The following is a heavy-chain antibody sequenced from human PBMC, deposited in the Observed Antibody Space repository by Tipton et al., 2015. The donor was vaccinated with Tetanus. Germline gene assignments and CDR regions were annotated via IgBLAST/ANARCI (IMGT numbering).Heavy chain of an antibody. J-gene: IGHJ4*02. V-gene: IGHV4-59*01. CDR1: GDSIRSYH. CDR3: ARGGSSSSWSYYFDS. Sequence: TLSLTCTVSGDSIRSYHWNWIRQPPGKGPEWIGYGYHSAFTNYNPALHSRITISLDTSNNQFSLKLTTVAAAATAVYYWARGGSSSSWSYYFDSWGQGALVTVSS. D-gene: IGHD6-13*01. CDR2: GYHSAFT.